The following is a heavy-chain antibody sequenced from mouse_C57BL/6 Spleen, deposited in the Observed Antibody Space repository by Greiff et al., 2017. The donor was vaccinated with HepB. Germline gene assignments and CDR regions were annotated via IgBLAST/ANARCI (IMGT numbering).Heavy chain of an antibody. V-gene: IGHV1-53*01. D-gene: IGHD1-1*01. CDR2: INPSNGGT. CDR3: AIDIYYYGSSYNY. CDR1: GYTFTSYW. J-gene: IGHJ2*01. Sequence: VQLQQSGTELVKPGASVKLSCKASGYTFTSYWMHWVKQRPGQGLEWIGNINPSNGGTNYNEKCKSKATLTVDKSSSTAYMQLDSLTSVDWAVFYWAIDIYYYGSSYNYWGQGTTLTVSS.